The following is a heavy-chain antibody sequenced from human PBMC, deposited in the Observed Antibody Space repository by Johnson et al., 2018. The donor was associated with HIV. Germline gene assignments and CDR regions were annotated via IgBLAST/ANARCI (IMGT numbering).Heavy chain of an antibody. CDR2: ISSSGSTI. D-gene: IGHD2-21*02. J-gene: IGHJ3*02. CDR3: ARSPQIVVVTSVHDAFDI. CDR1: GITFSHCY. V-gene: IGHV3-11*04. Sequence: QVQLVESGGGLVKPGGSLRLSCAASGITFSHCYMSWIRQAPGKGLEWVSYISSSGSTIYYADSVKGRFTISRDNAKNSLYLQMNSLRAEDTAVYFCARSPQIVVVTSVHDAFDIWGQGTRVIVSS.